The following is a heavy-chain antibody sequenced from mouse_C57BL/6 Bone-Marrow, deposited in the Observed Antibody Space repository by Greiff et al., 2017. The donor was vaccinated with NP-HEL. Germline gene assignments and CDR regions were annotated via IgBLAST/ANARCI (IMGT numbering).Heavy chain of an antibody. Sequence: EVKLLESGPGLVKPSQSLSLTCSVTGYSITSGYYWNWIRQFPGNKLEWMGYISYDGSNNYNPSLKNRISITRDTSKNQFFLKLNSVTTEDTATYYCARESHYAMDYWGQGTSVTVSS. V-gene: IGHV3-6*01. CDR3: ARESHYAMDY. CDR2: ISYDGSN. CDR1: GYSITSGYY. J-gene: IGHJ4*01.